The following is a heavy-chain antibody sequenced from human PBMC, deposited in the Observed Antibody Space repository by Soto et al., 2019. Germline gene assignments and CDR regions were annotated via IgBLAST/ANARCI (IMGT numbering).Heavy chain of an antibody. CDR2: IIPILGIA. CDR3: ARATVTSYWYFDL. V-gene: IGHV1-69*02. Sequence: GASVKVSCKASGGTFSSYTISWVRQAPGQGLEWMGRIIPILGIANYAQKFQGRVTITADKSTSTAYMELSSLRSEDTAVYYCARATVTSYWYFDLWGRGTLVTVSS. J-gene: IGHJ2*01. D-gene: IGHD4-17*01. CDR1: GGTFSSYT.